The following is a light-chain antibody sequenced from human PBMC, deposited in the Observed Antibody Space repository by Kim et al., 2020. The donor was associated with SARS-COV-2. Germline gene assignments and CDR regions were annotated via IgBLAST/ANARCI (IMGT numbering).Light chain of an antibody. CDR3: QQSYSTPGT. Sequence: ASVGDRVTITCRASQSISSYLNCYQQKPGKAPKLQIYAASSLQSGVPSRFSGSASGTDFTLTISSLQPEDFATYYCQQSYSTPGTFGQGTKVDIK. V-gene: IGKV1-39*01. CDR2: AAS. CDR1: QSISSY. J-gene: IGKJ1*01.